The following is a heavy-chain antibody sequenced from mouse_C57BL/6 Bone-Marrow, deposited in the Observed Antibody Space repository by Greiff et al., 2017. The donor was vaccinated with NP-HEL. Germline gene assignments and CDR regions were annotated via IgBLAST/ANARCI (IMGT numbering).Heavy chain of an antibody. D-gene: IGHD1-1*01. CDR3: ARATVVARDYWYFDV. CDR2: IYPGSGST. CDR1: GYTFTSYW. J-gene: IGHJ1*03. V-gene: IGHV1-55*01. Sequence: VQLQQPGAELVKPGASVKMSCKASGYTFTSYWITWVKQRPGQGLEWIGDIYPGSGSTNYNEKFKSKDTLTVDTSSSTAYMQLSSLTSEESAVYYCARATVVARDYWYFDVGGRGTTVTVSA.